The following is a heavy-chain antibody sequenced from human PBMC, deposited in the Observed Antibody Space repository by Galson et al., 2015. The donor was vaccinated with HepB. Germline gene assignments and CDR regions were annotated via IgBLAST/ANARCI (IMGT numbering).Heavy chain of an antibody. J-gene: IGHJ4*02. V-gene: IGHV3-23*05. CDR1: GFTFSTFA. CDR2: LHNDGVTT. CDR3: AKFRGMDIGEYHFDH. Sequence: SLRLSCAASGFTFSTFAMGWARQAPGKGLEWVSTLHNDGVTTHIADSVRGRFTISRDNSKNTLFLQMNSLGVEDTALYYCAKFRGMDIGEYHFDHWGQGTLVTVSS. D-gene: IGHD2-2*03.